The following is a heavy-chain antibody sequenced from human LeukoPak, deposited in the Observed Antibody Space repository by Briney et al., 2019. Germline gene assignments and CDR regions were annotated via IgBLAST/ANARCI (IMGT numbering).Heavy chain of an antibody. D-gene: IGHD6-19*01. J-gene: IGHJ6*04. V-gene: IGHV3-30*01. CDR1: GFSFTTYA. Sequence: GKSLRLSCAASGFSFTTYAIHWVRQPPGKGLEWVAGISFDRTKNYYADSVKGRFSISRDNSRDTLYLQMTSVRPDDTAVYYCARGDSSGWIYYYGMDVWGNGTTVTVSS. CDR3: ARGDSSGWIYYYGMDV. CDR2: ISFDRTKN.